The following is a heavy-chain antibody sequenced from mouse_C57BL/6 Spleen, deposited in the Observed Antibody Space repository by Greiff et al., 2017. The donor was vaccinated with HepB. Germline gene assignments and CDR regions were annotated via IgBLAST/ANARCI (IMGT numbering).Heavy chain of an antibody. D-gene: IGHD1-1*01. J-gene: IGHJ4*01. CDR1: GYTFTSYW. Sequence: VKLQQPGAELVKPGASVKLSCKASGYTFTSYWMHWVKQRPGRGLEWIGRIDPNSGGTKYNEKFKSKATLTVDKPSSTAYMQLSSLTSEDSAVYYCARGRVTTVVATGGYAMDYWGQGTSVTVSS. CDR2: IDPNSGGT. V-gene: IGHV1-72*01. CDR3: ARGRVTTVVATGGYAMDY.